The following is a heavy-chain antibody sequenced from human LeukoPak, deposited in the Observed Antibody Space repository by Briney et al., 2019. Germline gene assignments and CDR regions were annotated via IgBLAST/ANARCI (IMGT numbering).Heavy chain of an antibody. D-gene: IGHD2/OR15-2a*01. CDR3: AREGLVIRAAFDI. V-gene: IGHV1-69*04. J-gene: IGHJ3*02. CDR2: IIPILGIA. CDR1: GGTFSSYT. Sequence: SVKVSCKASGGTFSSYTISWVRQAPGQGLEWMGRIIPILGIANYAQKFQGRVTITADKSTSTAYMELRSPRSEDTAVYYCAREGLVIRAAFDIWGQGTMVTVSS.